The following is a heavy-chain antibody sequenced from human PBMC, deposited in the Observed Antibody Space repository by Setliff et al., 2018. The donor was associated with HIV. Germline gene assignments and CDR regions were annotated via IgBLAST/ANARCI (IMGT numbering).Heavy chain of an antibody. V-gene: IGHV4-4*07. Sequence: SETLSLTCIVSGGSITSHYWNWIRQPAGKGLEWIGSFSTSGNPNYSLSLKSRVTMSVDVSKNELSLKLSSVTAADTAVYYFARGGSSPQRTILQLLQWPDALDIWGRGKMVNVSS. CDR3: ARGGSSPQRTILQLLQWPDALDI. J-gene: IGHJ3*02. CDR1: GGSITSHY. D-gene: IGHD3-3*01. CDR2: FSTSGNP.